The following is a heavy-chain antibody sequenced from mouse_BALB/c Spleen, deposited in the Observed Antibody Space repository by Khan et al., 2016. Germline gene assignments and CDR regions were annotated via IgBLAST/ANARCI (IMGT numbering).Heavy chain of an antibody. CDR2: INTYSGES. CDR3: ARYRYYYGSSRYFDV. Sequence: QIQLVQSGPELKRPGKTVKISCKASGYTFTNYGINWVKQAPGKGIKWMGWINTYSGESTYADDFKGRFAFSLETSANTAYLQINNLKNEDTATYFCARYRYYYGSSRYFDVWGAGTTVTVSS. CDR1: GYTFTNYG. D-gene: IGHD1-1*01. V-gene: IGHV9-3-1*01. J-gene: IGHJ1*01.